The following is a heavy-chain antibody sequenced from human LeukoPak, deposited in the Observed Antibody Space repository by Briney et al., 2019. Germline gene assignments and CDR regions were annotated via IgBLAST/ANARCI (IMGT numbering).Heavy chain of an antibody. J-gene: IGHJ6*02. V-gene: IGHV1-18*01. D-gene: IGHD3-10*01. CDR3: ARVRRAMVRGATYYYYYGMDV. CDR2: ISAYDGNT. CDR1: GYTFTSYG. Sequence: ASVKVSCKASGYTFTSYGISWVRQAPGQGLEWMGWISAYDGNTNYVQKLQGRVTMTTDTSTSTAYMELRSLRSDDTAVYYCARVRRAMVRGATYYYYYGMDVWGQGTTVTVSS.